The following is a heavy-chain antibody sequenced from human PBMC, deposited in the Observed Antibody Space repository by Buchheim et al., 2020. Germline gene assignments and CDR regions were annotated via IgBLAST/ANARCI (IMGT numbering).Heavy chain of an antibody. CDR3: AKDHWVGYSSGWYGMDV. CDR2: IWYDGSNK. V-gene: IGHV3-33*06. CDR1: GFTFSSYG. Sequence: QVQLVESGGGVVQPGRSLRLSCAASGFTFSSYGMHWVRQAPGKGLEWVAVIWYDGSNKYYADSVKGRFTLSRDNSKHTLYLQMNSLRAEGTAVYYCAKDHWVGYSSGWYGMDVWGQGTT. D-gene: IGHD6-19*01. J-gene: IGHJ6*02.